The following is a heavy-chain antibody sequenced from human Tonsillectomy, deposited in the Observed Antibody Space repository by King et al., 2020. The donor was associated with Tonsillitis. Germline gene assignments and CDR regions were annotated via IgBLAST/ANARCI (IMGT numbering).Heavy chain of an antibody. V-gene: IGHV4-59*01. J-gene: IGHJ4*02. Sequence: QLQESGPGLVKPSETLSLTCSFSGGSISSYYWSWIRQPPGKGLEWIGYIYYSGSTKYNPSLKSRVTISVDTSKNQFSLKLSSATAADTAVYYCARTNSGYDDFDYWGQGTLVTVSS. CDR1: GGSISSYY. CDR3: ARTNSGYDDFDY. D-gene: IGHD5-12*01. CDR2: IYYSGST.